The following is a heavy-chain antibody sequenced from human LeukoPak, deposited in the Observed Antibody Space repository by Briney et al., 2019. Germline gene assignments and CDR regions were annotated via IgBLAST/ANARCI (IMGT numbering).Heavy chain of an antibody. Sequence: GGSLRLSCAASGFTVSSNYMSWVRQAPGKGLEWVSVIYSGGSTYYADSVKGRFTISRDNSKNTLYLQMNSLRAEDTAVYYCATYCSGGSCLDYWGQGTLVTVSS. J-gene: IGHJ4*02. CDR2: IYSGGST. D-gene: IGHD2-15*01. CDR3: ATYCSGGSCLDY. V-gene: IGHV3-66*01. CDR1: GFTVSSNY.